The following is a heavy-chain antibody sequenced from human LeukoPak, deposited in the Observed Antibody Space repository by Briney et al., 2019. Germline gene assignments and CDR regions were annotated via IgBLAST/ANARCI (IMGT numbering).Heavy chain of an antibody. CDR1: GFTFSNYA. J-gene: IGHJ3*02. CDR2: ISSNGGST. V-gene: IGHV3-64*01. Sequence: GGSLRLSCAASGFTFSNYAMHWVRQAPGKGLEFVSAISSNGGSTYYANSVKGRFTISRDNSKNTLYLQMGSLRAEDMAVCYCASLTGTTSGGDAFDIWGQGTMVIVSS. CDR3: ASLTGTTSGGDAFDI. D-gene: IGHD1-20*01.